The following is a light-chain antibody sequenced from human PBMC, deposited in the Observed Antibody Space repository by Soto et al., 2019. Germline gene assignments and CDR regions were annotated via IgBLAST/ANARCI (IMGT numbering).Light chain of an antibody. CDR3: QKYSHAPLT. J-gene: IGKJ4*01. CDR1: QSVSSSY. CDR2: GAS. Sequence: EIVLTQSPGTLSLSPGERATLSCRASQSVSSSYLAWYQQKPGQAPRLLIYGASSRATGIPDRFSGSGSGTDFTLTISSLQADDVATYYCQKYSHAPLTFGGGTKVEIK. V-gene: IGKV3-20*01.